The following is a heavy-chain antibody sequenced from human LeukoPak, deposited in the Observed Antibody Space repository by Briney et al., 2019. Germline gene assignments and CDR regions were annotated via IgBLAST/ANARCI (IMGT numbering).Heavy chain of an antibody. D-gene: IGHD3-22*01. CDR2: ISSSGSTI. CDR1: GFTFSDYY. Sequence: PGGSLRLSCAASGFTFSDYYMSWIRQSPGKGLEWVSYISSSGSTIYYADSVKGRFTISRDNAKNSLYLQMNSLRAEDTAVYYCARDKREGSSGYYGALNDYWGQGTLVTVSS. CDR3: ARDKREGSSGYYGALNDY. V-gene: IGHV3-11*01. J-gene: IGHJ4*02.